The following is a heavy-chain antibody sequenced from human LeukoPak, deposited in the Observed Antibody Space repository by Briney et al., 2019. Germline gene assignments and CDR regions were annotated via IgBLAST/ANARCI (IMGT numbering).Heavy chain of an antibody. D-gene: IGHD3-9*01. CDR2: IRYDGIDK. V-gene: IGHV3-30*02. Sequence: PGGSLRLSCAASGFTFRSYGMHWVRQAPGKGLEWVAFIRYDGIDKYYPDSVTGRFTISKDNSNNTLYLQMNSLRGDDTAVYYCARGDLTNFDSWGQGALVTVSS. J-gene: IGHJ4*02. CDR3: ARGDLTNFDS. CDR1: GFTFRSYG.